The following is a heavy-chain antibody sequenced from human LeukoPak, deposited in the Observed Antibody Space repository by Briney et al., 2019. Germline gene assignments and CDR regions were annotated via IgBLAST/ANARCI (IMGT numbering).Heavy chain of an antibody. D-gene: IGHD1-26*01. Sequence: GASVKVSCKASGGTFSSYAISWVRQVPGQGLEWMGWISAYTGNTNYAQNLQGRVTMTTDTSTRTAYMDLRSLRSDDTAVYYCARDLIVGATLAGGHDAFDIWGQGTMVTVSS. CDR2: ISAYTGNT. V-gene: IGHV1-18*01. CDR3: ARDLIVGATLAGGHDAFDI. J-gene: IGHJ3*02. CDR1: GGTFSSYA.